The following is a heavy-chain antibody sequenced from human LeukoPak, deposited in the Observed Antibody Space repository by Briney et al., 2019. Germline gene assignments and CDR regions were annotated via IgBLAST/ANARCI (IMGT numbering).Heavy chain of an antibody. V-gene: IGHV3-11*01. CDR3: ASRVVDY. CDR2: ISGSGSAI. CDR1: GFTFSDYY. D-gene: IGHD3-3*01. J-gene: IGHJ4*02. Sequence: PGGSLRLSCAASGFTFSDYYMSWVRQAPGKGLEWISYISGSGSAIFYTDSVKGRFTISRDNAKNSVYLQMNSLRAEDTVVYYCASRVVDYWGQGTPVTVSS.